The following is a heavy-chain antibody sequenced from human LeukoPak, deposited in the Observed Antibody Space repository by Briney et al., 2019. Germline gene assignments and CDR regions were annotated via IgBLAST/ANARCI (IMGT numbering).Heavy chain of an antibody. J-gene: IGHJ4*02. CDR2: IYTSGST. D-gene: IGHD6-13*01. CDR3: ARESQSSSWFSDRRFDY. V-gene: IGHV4-4*07. Sequence: SETLSLTCTVSGGSISSYYWSWIRQPAGKGLEWIGRIYTSGSTNYNPSLKSRVTMSVDTSKNQFSLKLSSVTAADTAVYYCARESQSSSWFSDRRFDYWGQGTLVTVSS. CDR1: GGSISSYY.